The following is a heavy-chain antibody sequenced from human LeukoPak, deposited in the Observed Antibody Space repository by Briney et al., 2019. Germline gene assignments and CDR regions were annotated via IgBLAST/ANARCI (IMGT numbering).Heavy chain of an antibody. CDR1: GFPFSDAW. CDR2: IESKTDSGTT. J-gene: IGHJ4*02. V-gene: IGHV3-15*04. CDR3: TRDEGDDYFDN. Sequence: GGSLRLSCAASGFPFSDAWMSWVRQAPGKGLEWVGRIESKTDSGTTEYAVPVKGRFTISRDDSKNTLYLQMNGLKTEDTAVYYCTRDEGDDYFDNWGQGTLVTVSS. D-gene: IGHD3-16*01.